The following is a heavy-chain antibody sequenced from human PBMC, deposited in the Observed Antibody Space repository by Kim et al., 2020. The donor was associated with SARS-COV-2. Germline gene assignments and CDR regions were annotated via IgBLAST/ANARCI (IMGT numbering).Heavy chain of an antibody. V-gene: IGHV3-13*01. Sequence: YPGSVKGRFTISRENAKNSLYLQMNSLRAGDTAVYYCARSAAAGNGGFDYWGQGTLVTVSS. CDR3: ARSAAAGNGGFDY. D-gene: IGHD6-13*01. J-gene: IGHJ4*02.